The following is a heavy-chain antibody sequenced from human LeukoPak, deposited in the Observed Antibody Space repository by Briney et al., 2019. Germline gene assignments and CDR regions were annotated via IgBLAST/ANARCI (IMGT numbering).Heavy chain of an antibody. J-gene: IGHJ4*02. D-gene: IGHD3-10*01. CDR1: GFTFSDFY. Sequence: GGSLRLSCAASGFTFSDFYMGWIRQAPGKGLECVSYITSSGTTIYYADSVKGRFTISRDNAKNSLNLQLNSLRAEDTAVYYCAKDLAMVRGVIIDYWGQGTLVTVSS. CDR2: ITSSGTTI. CDR3: AKDLAMVRGVIIDY. V-gene: IGHV3-11*04.